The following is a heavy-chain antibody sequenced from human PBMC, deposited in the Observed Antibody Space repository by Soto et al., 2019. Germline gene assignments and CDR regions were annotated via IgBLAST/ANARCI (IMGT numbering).Heavy chain of an antibody. CDR1: GGSLSSGGYY. CDR3: ASTRRSGSYSWYFDL. CDR2: IYYSGST. D-gene: IGHD3-10*01. V-gene: IGHV4-31*03. J-gene: IGHJ2*01. Sequence: QVQLQESGPGLVKPSQTLSLTCTVSGGSLSSGGYYWSWIRQHPGKGLEWIGYIYYSGSTDYNPSLKSRVTISVDMSKNQCSLKLSSVTAADTAVYYCASTRRSGSYSWYFDLWGRGTLVTVSS.